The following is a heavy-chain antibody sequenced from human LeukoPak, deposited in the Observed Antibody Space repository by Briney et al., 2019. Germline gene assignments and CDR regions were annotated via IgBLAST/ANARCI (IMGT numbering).Heavy chain of an antibody. J-gene: IGHJ4*02. Sequence: GGSLRLSCVASGFTLSNYWMTWVRQAPGKGLEWVGRIRNKANSYTTEYAASVKGRFTISRGDSKNSLYLQMNSLKCEDTAVYYCAREWDSGSYYLGYFDYWGQGTLVTVSS. CDR2: IRNKANSYTT. CDR3: AREWDSGSYYLGYFDY. V-gene: IGHV3-72*01. CDR1: GFTLSNYW. D-gene: IGHD1-26*01.